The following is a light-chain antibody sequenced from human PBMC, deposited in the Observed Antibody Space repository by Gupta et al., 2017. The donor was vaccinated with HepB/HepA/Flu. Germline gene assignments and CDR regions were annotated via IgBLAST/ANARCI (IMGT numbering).Light chain of an antibody. CDR3: QQYNNWPPLT. CDR2: GAS. CDR1: QSVSTN. V-gene: IGKV3-15*01. Sequence: EIVMTQSPATLSVSQGERATLSCRASQSVSTNLAWYQQKPGRAPRLLIYGASTRATGVPARFSGSGSGTEFTLTISSLQSEDFVVYYCQQYNNWPPLTFGGGTKVEIK. J-gene: IGKJ4*01.